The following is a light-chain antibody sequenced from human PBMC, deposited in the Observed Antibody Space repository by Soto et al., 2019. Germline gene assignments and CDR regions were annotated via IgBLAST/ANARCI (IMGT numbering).Light chain of an antibody. V-gene: IGLV2-8*01. Sequence: QSVLAQPPSASGSPGQTVTISCAGTSSDVGGYDYVSWYQQHPGEAPKLIIYEVSKRPSGVPDRFSGSKSGNTASLTVSGLQAEDEADYHCSSYAGGKNFYVFGTGTKVTAL. CDR1: SSDVGGYDY. J-gene: IGLJ1*01. CDR2: EVS. CDR3: SSYAGGKNFYV.